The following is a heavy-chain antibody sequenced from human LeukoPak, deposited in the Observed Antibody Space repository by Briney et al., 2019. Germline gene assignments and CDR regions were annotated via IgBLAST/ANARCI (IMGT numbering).Heavy chain of an antibody. V-gene: IGHV1-18*01. CDR3: ARDSSYNYGDY. D-gene: IGHD5-18*01. J-gene: IGHJ4*02. Sequence: GASVKVSCKASGYTFTTHDISWVRQAPGQRLEWMGWISAYSGNTNYAQNLQGRVTMTTDTSTSTAYMELRSLRSDDTAVYYCARDSSYNYGDYWGQGTLVTVSS. CDR2: ISAYSGNT. CDR1: GYTFTTHD.